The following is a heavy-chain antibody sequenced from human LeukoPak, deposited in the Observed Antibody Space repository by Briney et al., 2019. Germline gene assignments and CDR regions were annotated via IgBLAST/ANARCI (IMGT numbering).Heavy chain of an antibody. CDR2: IYPGDSET. CDR1: GYSFTSYW. CDR3: ARRVTVADDAFDI. J-gene: IGHJ3*02. D-gene: IGHD4-23*01. V-gene: IGHV5-51*01. Sequence: GESLKISCKGSGYSFTSYWIGWVRQMPGKGLEWMGIIYPGDSETRYSPSFQGQVTISADKSISTAYLQWSSLKASDTAMYYCARRVTVADDAFDIWGQGTMVTVSS.